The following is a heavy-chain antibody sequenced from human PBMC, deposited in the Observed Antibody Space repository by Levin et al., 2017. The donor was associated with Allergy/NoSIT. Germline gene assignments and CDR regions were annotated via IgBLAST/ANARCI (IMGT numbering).Heavy chain of an antibody. CDR3: AKDAARGDGSGSSYVLDY. Sequence: GGSLRLSCAASGFTFSSNGMHWVRQAPGKGLEWVAVILSDGSEKYFADSVRGRFTISRDNSQNTLYLQMNSLRAEDTAVYYCAKDAARGDGSGSSYVLDYWGRGTLVTVSS. CDR1: GFTFSSNG. CDR2: ILSDGSEK. V-gene: IGHV3-30*18. D-gene: IGHD3-22*01. J-gene: IGHJ4*02.